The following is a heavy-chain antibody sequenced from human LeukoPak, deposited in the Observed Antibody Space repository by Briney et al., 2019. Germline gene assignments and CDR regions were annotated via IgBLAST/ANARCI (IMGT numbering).Heavy chain of an antibody. CDR1: GFTFCSYG. V-gene: IGHV3-30*18. Sequence: GGSLRLSCAASGFTFCSYGMHWVRQAPGKGLEWVAVISYDRSNKYYADSVKGRFTISRDNSKNTLYLQMNSLKVEDTAVYYCANWPHDAFDIWGQGTMVTVSS. CDR3: ANWPHDAFDI. J-gene: IGHJ3*02. CDR2: ISYDRSNK.